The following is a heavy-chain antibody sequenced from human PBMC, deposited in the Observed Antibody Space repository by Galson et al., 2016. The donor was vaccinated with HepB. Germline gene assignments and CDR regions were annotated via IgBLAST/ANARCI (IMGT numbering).Heavy chain of an antibody. CDR2: IKLDGRER. Sequence: SLRLSCAASGFPFSSFWMSWVRQAPGKGLELVANIKLDGRERYYVDSVKGRFTISRDNAKNSVYLQMNRLRAEDTAVYYCARFWHTTKKFDPWGQGALVTVSS. V-gene: IGHV3-7*01. CDR1: GFPFSSFW. CDR3: ARFWHTTKKFDP. J-gene: IGHJ5*02. D-gene: IGHD1-14*01.